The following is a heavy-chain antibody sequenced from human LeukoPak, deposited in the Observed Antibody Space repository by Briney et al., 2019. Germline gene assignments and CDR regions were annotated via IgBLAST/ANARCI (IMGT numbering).Heavy chain of an antibody. V-gene: IGHV3-21*01. CDR2: ISSSSSYI. Sequence: GGSLRLSCAASGFTFSSYSMNWVRQAPGKGLEWVSSISSSSSYIYYADSVKGRFTISRDNAKNSLYLQMNSLRGEDTALYHCAISVGPTPNYFDYWGQGTLVTVSS. J-gene: IGHJ4*02. CDR3: AISVGPTPNYFDY. D-gene: IGHD1-26*01. CDR1: GFTFSSYS.